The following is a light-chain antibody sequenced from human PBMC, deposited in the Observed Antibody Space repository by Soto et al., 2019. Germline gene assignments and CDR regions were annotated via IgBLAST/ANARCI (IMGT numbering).Light chain of an antibody. CDR1: QTVRNNY. J-gene: IGKJ1*01. CDR2: GAS. Sequence: EVVLTQSPGTLSLSPGERATLSCRASQTVRNNYLAWYQQKPGQAPRLLIYGASNRATGIPDRFSGSGSGTDFTHTISRLEPEDFAVYYCQQYGSSGTFGQGTKV. V-gene: IGKV3-20*01. CDR3: QQYGSSGT.